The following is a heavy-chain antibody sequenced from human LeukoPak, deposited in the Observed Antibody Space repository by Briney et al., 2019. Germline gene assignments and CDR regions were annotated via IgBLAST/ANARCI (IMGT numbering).Heavy chain of an antibody. V-gene: IGHV4-39*01. CDR1: GGSSSSSSYY. D-gene: IGHD3-22*01. J-gene: IGHJ4*02. CDR3: AITTYYYDSSGYPHFDY. Sequence: PSETLSLTCSVSGGSSSSSSYYWGWIRQPPGKGLEWIGSIHDSGSTDYKPSLKSRVTISVDTSKNQFSLKLSSVTAADTAVCYCAITTYYYDSSGYPHFDYWGQGTLVTVSS. CDR2: IHDSGST.